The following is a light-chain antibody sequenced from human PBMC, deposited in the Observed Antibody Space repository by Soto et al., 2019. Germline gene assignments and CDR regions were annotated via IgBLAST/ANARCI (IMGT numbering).Light chain of an antibody. V-gene: IGLV1-40*01. CDR1: SSNIGAGYD. Sequence: QSVLTQPPSVSGAPGQRVTISCTGSSSNIGAGYDVHWYQKVPGPAPKPLIYXXXXXXXXXXXXXXXSKSGTSASLAITGXXADXXXXXYCQSYDSSLTVVFGGGTKVTVL. CDR2: XXX. J-gene: IGLJ2*01. CDR3: QSYDSSLTVV.